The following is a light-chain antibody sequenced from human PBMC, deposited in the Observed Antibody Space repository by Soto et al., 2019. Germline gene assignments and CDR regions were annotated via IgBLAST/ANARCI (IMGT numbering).Light chain of an antibody. Sequence: EIVLTQSPGTVSLSPGERATLSCRASRSISSSYLAWYQQKPGQAPRLLIYGASSRATGIPDRFSGSGSGTDFNLTISRLEHEDFAVYYCQQYGSSPPITFGQGTRLEIK. CDR1: RSISSSY. J-gene: IGKJ5*01. CDR3: QQYGSSPPIT. V-gene: IGKV3-20*01. CDR2: GAS.